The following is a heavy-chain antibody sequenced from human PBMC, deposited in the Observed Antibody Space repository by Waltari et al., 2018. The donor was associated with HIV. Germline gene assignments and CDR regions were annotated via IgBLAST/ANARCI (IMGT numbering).Heavy chain of an antibody. D-gene: IGHD3-10*01. CDR2: FLPCFGKP. Sequence: QVQLVQSGAEVKKPGSSVKVSCKASGGSFSSYGISWVRQAPGQGLAWMGRFLPCFGKPNYARRFQGSVTITADESRSTVYMKLSSLRSEGTAVYYCARDNGSGYAEMFGPWGQGTLVTVSS. CDR3: ARDNGSGYAEMFGP. V-gene: IGHV1-69*01. J-gene: IGHJ5*02. CDR1: GGSFSSYG.